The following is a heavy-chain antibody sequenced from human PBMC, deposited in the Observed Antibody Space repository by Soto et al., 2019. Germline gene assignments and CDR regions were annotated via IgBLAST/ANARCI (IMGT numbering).Heavy chain of an antibody. CDR1: GGSISSDNW. Sequence: TSETMSLTCGVSGGSISSDNWWSWVRQPPGQGLEWIGEVFHSGSTNYIPSLKSRVTISIDKPQNQFYLKLSSVTAADTAVYYCARVGTLRAFDILGQGTVVTVS. CDR3: ARVGTLRAFDI. CDR2: VFHSGST. V-gene: IGHV4-4*02. J-gene: IGHJ3*02. D-gene: IGHD3-10*01.